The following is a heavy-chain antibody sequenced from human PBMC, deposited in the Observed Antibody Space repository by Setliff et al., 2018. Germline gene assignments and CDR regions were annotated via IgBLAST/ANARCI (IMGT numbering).Heavy chain of an antibody. J-gene: IGHJ5*02. D-gene: IGHD6-6*01. CDR1: GGSFSTYY. V-gene: IGHV4-34*01. CDR2: ISHSGST. Sequence: SETLSLTCAVYGGSFSTYYWSWIRQPPGKGLEWIGEISHSGSTNYNPSLKSRVTMSVDTPNNQFSLKLSSVTAADTAVFYCARGYAARVGFGDWFDPWGQGTLVT. CDR3: ARGYAARVGFGDWFDP.